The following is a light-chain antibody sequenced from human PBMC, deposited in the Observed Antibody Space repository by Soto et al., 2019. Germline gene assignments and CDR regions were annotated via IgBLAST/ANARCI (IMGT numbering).Light chain of an antibody. CDR2: DAS. V-gene: IGKV3D-20*02. CDR3: QQRYNWPLT. CDR1: QSVSSSY. J-gene: IGKJ4*01. Sequence: EIVLTQSPVTLSLSPGERATLSCRASQSVSSSYLAWYQQKPGQAPRLLIYDASDRATGIPARFSGSGSGTAFTLTISGLEPEDFALYYCQQRYNWPLTFGGGTKVDIK.